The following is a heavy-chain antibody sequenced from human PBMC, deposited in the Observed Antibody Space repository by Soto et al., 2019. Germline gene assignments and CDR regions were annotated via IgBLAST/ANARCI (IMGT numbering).Heavy chain of an antibody. CDR3: ARETYYYDSSGYYGGVAWFDP. CDR2: IYYSGST. D-gene: IGHD3-22*01. J-gene: IGHJ5*02. Sequence: TSETLSLTCTVSGGSISSGDYYWSWIRQPPGKGLEWIGYIYYSGSTYYNPSLKSRVTISVDTSKNQFSLKLSSVTAADTAVYYCARETYYYDSSGYYGGVAWFDPWGQGTLVTVSS. V-gene: IGHV4-30-4*01. CDR1: GGSISSGDYY.